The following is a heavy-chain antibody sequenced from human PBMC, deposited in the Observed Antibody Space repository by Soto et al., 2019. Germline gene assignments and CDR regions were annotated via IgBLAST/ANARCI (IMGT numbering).Heavy chain of an antibody. Sequence: QMLLQESGSGLVKPSQTLSLTCAVSGGSISSGGYSWSWIRQPPGKGLEWIGYIYHSVTYYNPSLKSRVTISVDTSKNQFSLKLSSVTAADTAVYSCARAGGLGAVAVDYWGQGTLVTVSS. CDR2: IYHSVT. J-gene: IGHJ4*02. CDR3: ARAGGLGAVAVDY. CDR1: GGSISSGGYS. D-gene: IGHD6-19*01. V-gene: IGHV4-30-2*01.